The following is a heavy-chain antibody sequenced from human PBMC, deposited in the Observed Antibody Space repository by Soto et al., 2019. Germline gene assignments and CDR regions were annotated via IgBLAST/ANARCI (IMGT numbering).Heavy chain of an antibody. CDR3: AKGQTVTTENGMDV. Sequence: EVQLLESGGGLVQPGGSLRLSCAASGFTFSSYAMSWVRQAPGKGLEWVSAISGSGGSTYYADSVKGRFTISRDNSKNTLYLQMNSLRAEDTAVYYWAKGQTVTTENGMDVWGQGTTVTVSS. D-gene: IGHD4-4*01. V-gene: IGHV3-23*01. J-gene: IGHJ6*02. CDR2: ISGSGGST. CDR1: GFTFSSYA.